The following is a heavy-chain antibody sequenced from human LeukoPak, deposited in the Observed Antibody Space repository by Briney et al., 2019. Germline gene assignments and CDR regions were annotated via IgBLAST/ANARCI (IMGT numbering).Heavy chain of an antibody. CDR2: IYYTGST. V-gene: IGHV4-59*01. CDR3: ARAPPPNYYGSSIRAFDI. CDR1: GGPISVDY. J-gene: IGHJ3*02. D-gene: IGHD3-22*01. Sequence: SETLSLTCIVSGGPISVDYWNWIRQAPGKGLEWIGYIYYTGSTNYNPSLKSRVTISVDKSKHQFSLKLSSVTAADTAVYYCARAPPPNYYGSSIRAFDIWGQGTMVTVSS.